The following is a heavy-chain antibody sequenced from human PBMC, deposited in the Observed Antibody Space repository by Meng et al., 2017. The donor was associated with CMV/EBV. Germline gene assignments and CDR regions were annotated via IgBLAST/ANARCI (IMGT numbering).Heavy chain of an antibody. J-gene: IGHJ4*02. CDR3: ARHGDIAMVVGIDY. V-gene: IGHV4-4*07. CDR1: GGSISSYY. Sequence: QVQLQEAGAGLGRPSETLSLTCTVSGGSISSYYWSWIRQPAGKGLEWIGRIYTSGSTNYSLSLKSRVTMSVDTSKNQFSLKLSSVTAADTAVYYCARHGDIAMVVGIDYWGQGTLVTVSS. D-gene: IGHD5-18*01. CDR2: IYTSGST.